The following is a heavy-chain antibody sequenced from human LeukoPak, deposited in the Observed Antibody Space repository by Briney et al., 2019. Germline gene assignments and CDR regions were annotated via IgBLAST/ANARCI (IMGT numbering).Heavy chain of an antibody. CDR3: ARSYGTPSGSYLERPYYFDY. J-gene: IGHJ4*02. CDR2: IYYSGST. V-gene: IGHV4-39*01. Sequence: SETLSLTCTVSGGSITSSSYYWGWIRQPPGKGLEWIGSIYYSGSTYYNPSLKSRVTISVDTSKNQFSLKLSSVTAADTAVYYCARSYGTPSGSYLERPYYFDYWGQGTLVTVSS. CDR1: GGSITSSSYY. D-gene: IGHD3-10*01.